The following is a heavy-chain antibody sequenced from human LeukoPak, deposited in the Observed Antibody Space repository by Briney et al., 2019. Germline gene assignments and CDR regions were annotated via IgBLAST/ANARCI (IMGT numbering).Heavy chain of an antibody. CDR3: ASETGLTGVGYYFDY. V-gene: IGHV3-7*01. CDR1: GFTFSTCW. CDR2: IKQDGSEK. D-gene: IGHD7-27*01. Sequence: GGSLRLSCAASGFTFSTCWMNWVRQAPGKGLEWVANIKQDGSEKYYVDSVKGRFTISRDNAKNSLYLQMNSLRAEDTAVYYCASETGLTGVGYYFDYWGQGTLVTVSS. J-gene: IGHJ4*02.